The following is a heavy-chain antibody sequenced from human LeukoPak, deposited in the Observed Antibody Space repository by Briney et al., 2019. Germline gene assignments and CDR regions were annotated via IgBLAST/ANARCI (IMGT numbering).Heavy chain of an antibody. Sequence: ASVKVSCKASGYTFTNYYMHWVRQAPGQGLEWMGIIHSGGGSTTYAQKFQGRVTMTRDTSTSTVYMELSSLRSEDTAVYYCARMWSTATSGWNWFDPWGQGTLVTVSS. CDR1: GYTFTNYY. CDR3: ARMWSTATSGWNWFDP. J-gene: IGHJ5*02. D-gene: IGHD6-13*01. V-gene: IGHV1-46*01. CDR2: IHSGGGST.